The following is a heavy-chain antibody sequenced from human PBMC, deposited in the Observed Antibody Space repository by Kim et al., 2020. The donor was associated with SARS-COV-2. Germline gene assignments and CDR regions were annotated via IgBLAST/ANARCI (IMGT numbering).Heavy chain of an antibody. CDR3: ARDGDAPIVDFDY. CDR2: IKPDGTAT. J-gene: IGHJ4*02. Sequence: GGSLRLSCAASGFTFSDYWMYWVRQVPGKGLVSGSYIKPDGTATGYAASVKGRFTISRDNAKNTLYLQMNSLRAEDTALYYCARDGDAPIVDFDYWGQGTLVTVSS. V-gene: IGHV3-74*01. D-gene: IGHD3-16*02. CDR1: GFTFSDYW.